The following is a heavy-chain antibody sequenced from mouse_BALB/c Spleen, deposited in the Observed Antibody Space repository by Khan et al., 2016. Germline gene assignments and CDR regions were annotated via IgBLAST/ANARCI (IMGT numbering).Heavy chain of an antibody. Sequence: QVQLQQSGAELARPGASVKLSCKASGYTFTTYWIQWVKQRPGQGLEWIGAIYPGDGDTSYTQKFKGKATLTADKSSSTAYMQLSSLASEDSAVYYCARNFPFGYWGQGTTLTVSS. J-gene: IGHJ2*01. CDR3: ARNFPFGY. CDR1: GYTFTTYW. CDR2: IYPGDGDT. V-gene: IGHV1-87*01.